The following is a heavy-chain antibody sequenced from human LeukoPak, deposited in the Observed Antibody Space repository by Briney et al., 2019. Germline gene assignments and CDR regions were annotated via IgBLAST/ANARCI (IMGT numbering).Heavy chain of an antibody. CDR1: GYTLTHYS. CDR3: ARSTSGYYILIDL. Sequence: ASVKVPCKAFGYTLTHYSMHWVRQAPGEGLGWIGWINPKTGSTNYAQKFQGRVTLTRDTSISTIYMELTSLRLDDTAIYYCARSTSGYYILIDLWGQGNLVTVSS. J-gene: IGHJ5*02. V-gene: IGHV1-2*02. D-gene: IGHD3-22*01. CDR2: INPKTGST.